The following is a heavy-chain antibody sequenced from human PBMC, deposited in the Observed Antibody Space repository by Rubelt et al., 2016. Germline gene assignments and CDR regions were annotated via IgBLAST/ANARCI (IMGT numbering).Heavy chain of an antibody. Sequence: EVQLLESGGGLVQPGGSLRLSCAASGFTFSSYAMSWVRQAPGKGLEWVSVIYSGGSTYYADSVKGRFTISRDNSKITRYLQMNSLRAEDTAVYYCARLLGGDYGFDYWGQGTLVTVSS. D-gene: IGHD4-17*01. CDR1: GFTFSSYA. CDR3: ARLLGGDYGFDY. V-gene: IGHV3-23*03. CDR2: IYSGGST. J-gene: IGHJ4*02.